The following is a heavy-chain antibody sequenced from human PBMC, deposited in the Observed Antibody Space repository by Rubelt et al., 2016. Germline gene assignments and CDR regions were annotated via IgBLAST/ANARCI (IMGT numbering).Heavy chain of an antibody. Sequence: QVQLVPSGAEVKKPGSSVKVSCKASGGTSRTYSISWVRQAPGHGLEWMGRIIPILGVATYEQKCQGRVTITAEKSTSTAYMELSSLRSEDTAVYYCARVPRLRFLEWLRGYYFDYWGQGTLVTVSS. D-gene: IGHD3-3*01. CDR3: ARVPRLRFLEWLRGYYFDY. V-gene: IGHV1-69*04. CDR2: IIPILGVA. CDR1: GGTSRTYS. J-gene: IGHJ4*02.